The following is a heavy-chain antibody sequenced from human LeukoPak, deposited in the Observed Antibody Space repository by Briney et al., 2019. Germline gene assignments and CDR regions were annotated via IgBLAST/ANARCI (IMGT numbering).Heavy chain of an antibody. D-gene: IGHD2-15*01. V-gene: IGHV1-2*02. CDR1: GYTFTGYY. CDR3: ARDRSRVVAATRKDPWFDP. J-gene: IGHJ5*02. CDR2: INPNSGGT. Sequence: ASVKVSCKASGYTFTGYYMHWVRQAPGQGLEWMGWINPNSGGTNYARKFQGRVTMTRDTSISTAYMELSRLRSDDTAVYYCARDRSRVVAATRKDPWFDPWGQGTLVTVSS.